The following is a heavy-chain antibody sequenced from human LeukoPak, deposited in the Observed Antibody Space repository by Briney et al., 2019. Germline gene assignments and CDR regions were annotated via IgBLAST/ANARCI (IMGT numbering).Heavy chain of an antibody. J-gene: IGHJ4*02. CDR2: IYYSGST. Sequence: PSETLSLTCTVSGGSISSSDYNWGWIRQPPGRGLEWIGSIYYSGSTYYNPSLKSRITISVDTSKNQFSLKLSSVTAADTAVYYCARRYYDSSGNYHTFDYWGQGTLVTVSS. CDR1: GGSISSSDYN. V-gene: IGHV4-39*01. D-gene: IGHD3-22*01. CDR3: ARRYYDSSGNYHTFDY.